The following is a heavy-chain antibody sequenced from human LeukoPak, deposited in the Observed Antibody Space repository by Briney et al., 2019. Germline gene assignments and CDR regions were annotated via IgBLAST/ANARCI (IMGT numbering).Heavy chain of an antibody. CDR2: FDPEDGET. CDR3: ATAGSYVLAFDI. CDR1: GYTLTELS. Sequence: ASVKVSCKVSGYTLTELSMHWVRQAPGKGLEWMGGFDPEDGETIYAQKFQGRVTMTEDTSTDAAYMELSSLRPEDTAVYYCATAGSYVLAFDIWGQGTMVTVSS. J-gene: IGHJ3*02. V-gene: IGHV1-24*01. D-gene: IGHD1-26*01.